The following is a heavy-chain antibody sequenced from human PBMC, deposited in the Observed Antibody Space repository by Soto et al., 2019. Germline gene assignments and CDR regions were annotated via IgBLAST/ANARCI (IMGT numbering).Heavy chain of an antibody. CDR1: GFTFSNYA. CDR3: AKVARSWSGSHGYKLAY. V-gene: IGHV3-23*01. CDR2: ISGGGNT. Sequence: GGSLRLSCAASGFTFSNYAMTWVRRAPGKGLEWVSSISGGGNTYYADSVKGRFTISRDNSKSTLYLQMDSLRVEDTAVYYCAKVARSWSGSHGYKLAYSGQGTLVTGSP. D-gene: IGHD5-12*01. J-gene: IGHJ4*01.